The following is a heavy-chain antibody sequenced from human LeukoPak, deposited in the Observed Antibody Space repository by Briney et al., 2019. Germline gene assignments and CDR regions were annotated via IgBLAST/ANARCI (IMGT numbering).Heavy chain of an antibody. J-gene: IGHJ6*02. CDR3: AKDIRGSYDFWSGYYPTYYYYGMDV. CDR1: GFTFDDYT. V-gene: IGHV3-43*01. D-gene: IGHD3-3*01. CDR2: ISWDGGST. Sequence: GGSLRLSCAASGFTFDDYTMHWVRQAPGKGLEWVSLISWDGGSTYYADSVKGRFTISRDNSKSSLYLQMNSLRTEDTALYYCAKDIRGSYDFWSGYYPTYYYYGMDVWGQGTTVTVSS.